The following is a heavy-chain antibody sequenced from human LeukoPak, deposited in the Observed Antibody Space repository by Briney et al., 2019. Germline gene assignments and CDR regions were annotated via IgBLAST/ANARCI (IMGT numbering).Heavy chain of an antibody. J-gene: IGHJ5*02. CDR1: GFTFSSYG. D-gene: IGHD1-26*01. CDR3: AKDQAGA. Sequence: GGSLRLSCAASGFTFSSYGMHWVRQAPGKGLEWVAFIRYDGNSQFYADSVKGRFTISRDNGKNTLYLQMNSLGVEDTAVYYCAKDQAGAWGQGTRVTVSS. CDR2: IRYDGNSQ. V-gene: IGHV3-30*02.